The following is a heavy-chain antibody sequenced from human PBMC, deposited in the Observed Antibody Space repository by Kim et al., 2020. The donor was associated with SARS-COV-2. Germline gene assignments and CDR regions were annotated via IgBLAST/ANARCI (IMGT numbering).Heavy chain of an antibody. Sequence: GGSLRLSCAASGFTFSSYEMNWVCQAPGKGLEWVSYISSSGSTIYYADSVKGRFTISRDNAKNSLYLQINSLRAEDTAVYYCARSGDYRYYYYYYYMDVWGKGTTVTVSS. CDR1: GFTFSSYE. CDR3: ARSGDYRYYYYYYYMDV. J-gene: IGHJ6*03. D-gene: IGHD4-17*01. CDR2: ISSSGSTI. V-gene: IGHV3-48*03.